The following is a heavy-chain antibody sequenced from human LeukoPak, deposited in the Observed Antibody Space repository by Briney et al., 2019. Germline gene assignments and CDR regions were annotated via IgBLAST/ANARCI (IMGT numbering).Heavy chain of an antibody. CDR3: AELGITMIGGV. Sequence: GGSLRLSCAASGFTFSSYGMHWVRQAPGKGLEWVAVISYDGSNKYYADSVKGRFTISRDNSKNTLYLQMNSLRAEDTAVYYCAELGITMIGGVWGKGTTVTVSS. J-gene: IGHJ6*04. V-gene: IGHV3-30*18. CDR2: ISYDGSNK. CDR1: GFTFSSYG. D-gene: IGHD3-10*02.